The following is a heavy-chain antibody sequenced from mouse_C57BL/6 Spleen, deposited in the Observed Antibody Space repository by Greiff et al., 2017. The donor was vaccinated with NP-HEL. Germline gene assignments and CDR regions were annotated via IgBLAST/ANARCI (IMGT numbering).Heavy chain of an antibody. Sequence: EVMLVESGGGLVKPGGSLKLSCAASGFTFSDYGMHWVRQAPEKGLEWVAYISSGSSTIYYADTVKGRFTISRDNAKNTLFLQMTSLRSEDTAMYYCANWDDWYFDVWGTGTTVTVSS. CDR2: ISSGSSTI. V-gene: IGHV5-17*01. D-gene: IGHD4-1*01. J-gene: IGHJ1*03. CDR1: GFTFSDYG. CDR3: ANWDDWYFDV.